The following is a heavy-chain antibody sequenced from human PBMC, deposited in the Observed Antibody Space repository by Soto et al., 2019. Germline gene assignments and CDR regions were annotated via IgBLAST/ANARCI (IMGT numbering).Heavy chain of an antibody. Sequence: SETLSLTCAVYGGSFSGYYWSWIRQPPGKGLEWIGGINHSGSTNYNPSLKSRVTISVDTSKNQFSLKLSSVTAADTAVYYCASTHGSSWYDYYYYGMDVWGQGTTVTVSS. J-gene: IGHJ6*02. CDR2: INHSGST. CDR1: GGSFSGYY. CDR3: ASTHGSSWYDYYYYGMDV. V-gene: IGHV4-34*01. D-gene: IGHD6-13*01.